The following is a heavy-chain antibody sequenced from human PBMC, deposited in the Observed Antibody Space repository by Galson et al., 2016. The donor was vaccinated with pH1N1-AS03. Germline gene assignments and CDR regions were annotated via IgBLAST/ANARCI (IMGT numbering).Heavy chain of an antibody. J-gene: IGHJ4*02. CDR1: GFTFSTYT. Sequence: SLRLSCAASGFTFSTYTMNWVRQAPGKGLEWVAYISSSSRFIYYADAVHGRFTISKDSPKNSVYLHMNGLRADDTAVYYCARDGGYSSGWIDFWGQGTLVSVSS. V-gene: IGHV3-21*01. CDR2: ISSSSRFI. D-gene: IGHD3-22*01. CDR3: ARDGGYSSGWIDF.